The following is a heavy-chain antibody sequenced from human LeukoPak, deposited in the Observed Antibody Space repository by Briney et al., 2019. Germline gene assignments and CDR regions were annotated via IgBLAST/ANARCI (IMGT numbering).Heavy chain of an antibody. D-gene: IGHD3-22*01. V-gene: IGHV3-66*01. CDR2: IYNGGST. CDR3: AKGGHYYYDSSSYYFDFDY. Sequence: PGGSLRLSCAASGFTVSSNYMSWVRQAPGKGLEWVSVIYNGGSTYYADSVKGRYTISRDNSKNTLYLQMNSLRAEDTAVYYCAKGGHYYYDSSSYYFDFDYWGQGTLVTVSS. J-gene: IGHJ4*02. CDR1: GFTVSSNY.